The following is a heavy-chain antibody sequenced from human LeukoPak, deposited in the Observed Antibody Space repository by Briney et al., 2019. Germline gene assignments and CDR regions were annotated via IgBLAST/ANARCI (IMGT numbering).Heavy chain of an antibody. J-gene: IGHJ4*02. CDR2: IYYSGST. Sequence: SETLSLTCTVSGGSISSYYWSWIRQPPGKGLEWIGSIYYSGSTYYTPSLESRVTISIDTSKNQFSLKLSSVTAADTAVYYCARLSPDDFWNGYYFDYWGQGTLVTVSS. CDR1: GGSISSYY. D-gene: IGHD3-3*01. CDR3: ARLSPDDFWNGYYFDY. V-gene: IGHV4-59*05.